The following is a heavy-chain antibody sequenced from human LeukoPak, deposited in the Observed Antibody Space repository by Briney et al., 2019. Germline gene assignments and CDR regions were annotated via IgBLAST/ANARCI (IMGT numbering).Heavy chain of an antibody. Sequence: GSLRLSCAASGFTFSSYAMRWVRQAPGKGLEWVSVMSGSGGSTYYADCVKGRFTISRDNSKSTLYLQLSGLRAEDTAVYYCAKPATGTNSFDYWGQGTLVTVSS. D-gene: IGHD6-13*01. V-gene: IGHV3-23*01. CDR2: MSGSGGST. J-gene: IGHJ4*02. CDR3: AKPATGTNSFDY. CDR1: GFTFSSYA.